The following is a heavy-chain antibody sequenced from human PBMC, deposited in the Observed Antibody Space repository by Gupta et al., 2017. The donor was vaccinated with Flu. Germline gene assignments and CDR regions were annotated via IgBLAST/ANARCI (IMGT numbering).Heavy chain of an antibody. J-gene: IGHJ4*02. CDR1: GFSLSTTGVG. CDR2: IYWNDDK. V-gene: IGHV2-5*01. D-gene: IGHD3-10*01. CDR3: AHRPPSWFTFDY. Sequence: HITLKESGPTLVKPTQTLTLTCTFSGFSLSTTGVGVGWIRQPPGKALEWLTVIYWNDDKQYSPSQKSRLTITKDTSKNQVVLTMTNVDPVDTATYYCAHRPPSWFTFDYWGQGALVTVSS.